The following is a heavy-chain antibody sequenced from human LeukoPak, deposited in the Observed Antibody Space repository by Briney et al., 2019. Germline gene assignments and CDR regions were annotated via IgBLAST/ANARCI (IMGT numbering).Heavy chain of an antibody. CDR1: GGSISSGGYY. CDR2: IYYSGST. Sequence: SETLSLTCTVSGGSISSGGYYWSWLRQHPGKGLEWIGYIYYSGSTYYNPSLKSRVTISVDTSKNQFSLKLSAVTAADSAVYYCARLPMADYYYYGRDVWGQGTTVTVSS. J-gene: IGHJ6*02. CDR3: ARLPMADYYYYGRDV. V-gene: IGHV4-31*03. D-gene: IGHD3-10*01.